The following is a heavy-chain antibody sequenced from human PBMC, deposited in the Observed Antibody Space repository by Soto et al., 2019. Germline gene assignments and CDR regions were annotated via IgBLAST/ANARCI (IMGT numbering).Heavy chain of an antibody. CDR3: ARDASLSEFDY. J-gene: IGHJ4*02. Sequence: PGGSLRLSCAASGFTFSSYSMNWVRQAPGKGLEWVSYISSSSITIYYADSVKGRFTISRDNAKNSLYLQMNSLRAEDTAVYYCARDASLSEFDYWGQGTLVTVSS. CDR2: ISSSSITI. V-gene: IGHV3-48*01. CDR1: GFTFSSYS.